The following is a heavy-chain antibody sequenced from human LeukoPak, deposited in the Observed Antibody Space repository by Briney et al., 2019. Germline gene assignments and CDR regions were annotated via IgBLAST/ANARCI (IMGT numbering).Heavy chain of an antibody. D-gene: IGHD4-17*01. Sequence: PSETLSLTCTVSGGSISSSSYYWGWIRQPPGKGLEWIGGIYYSGSTYYNPSLKSRVTISVDTSKNQFSLKLSSVTAADTAVYYCEMLNGDYEGYYFDYWGQGTLVTVSS. J-gene: IGHJ4*02. CDR1: GGSISSSSYY. CDR2: IYYSGST. CDR3: EMLNGDYEGYYFDY. V-gene: IGHV4-39*01.